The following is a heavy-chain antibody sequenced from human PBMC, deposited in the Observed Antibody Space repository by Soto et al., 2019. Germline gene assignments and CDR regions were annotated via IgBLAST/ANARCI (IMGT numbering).Heavy chain of an antibody. CDR1: GGSFSGYY. CDR3: ARVGYSSSGIDY. Sequence: PSETLSLTCAVYGGSFSGYYWSWIRQPPGKGLEWIGEINHSGSTNYNPSLKSRVTISVDTSKNQFSLKLSSVTAADTAVYYCARVGYSSSGIDYWGQGTLVTVSS. D-gene: IGHD6-13*01. V-gene: IGHV4-34*01. J-gene: IGHJ4*02. CDR2: INHSGST.